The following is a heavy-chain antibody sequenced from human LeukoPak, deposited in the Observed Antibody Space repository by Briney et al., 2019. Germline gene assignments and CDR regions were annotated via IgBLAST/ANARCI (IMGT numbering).Heavy chain of an antibody. V-gene: IGHV3-11*03. Sequence: GGSVRLSCAASGFTFSDYYMSWIRQAPGKGLEWVSYISSSSSYTNYADSVKGRFTISRDNAKNSLYLQMNSLRAEDTAVYYCARTPGPYGPFDYWGQGTLVTVSS. CDR3: ARTPGPYGPFDY. D-gene: IGHD4-17*01. CDR1: GFTFSDYY. J-gene: IGHJ4*02. CDR2: ISSSSSYT.